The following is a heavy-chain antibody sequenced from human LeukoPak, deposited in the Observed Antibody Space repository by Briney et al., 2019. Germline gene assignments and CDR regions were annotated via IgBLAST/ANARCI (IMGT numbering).Heavy chain of an antibody. V-gene: IGHV3-21*01. D-gene: IGHD4-17*01. Sequence: GGSLRLSCAASGFTFSSYSMNWVRQAPGKGLEWVSSISSSSSYIYYADSVKGRFTISRDNAKNSLYLQMNSLRAEDTAVYYCARENGVPGTTVNYWGQGTLVTVSS. CDR2: ISSSSSYI. CDR1: GFTFSSYS. J-gene: IGHJ4*02. CDR3: ARENGVPGTTVNY.